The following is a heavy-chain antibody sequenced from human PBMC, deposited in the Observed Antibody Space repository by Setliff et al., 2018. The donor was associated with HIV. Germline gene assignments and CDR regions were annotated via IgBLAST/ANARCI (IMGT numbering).Heavy chain of an antibody. CDR3: ARAVASKNIRGEYYFDY. D-gene: IGHD3-16*01. CDR2: IDPSGGST. Sequence: ASVKVSCKASGYTFTNYFMHWVRQAPGQGLEWMGIIDPSGGSTTYAQKFQGRLTMTRDTSTSTVYMELSSLRSEDTAVYYCARAVASKNIRGEYYFDYWGQGTLVTAPQ. V-gene: IGHV1-46*01. CDR1: GYTFTNYF. J-gene: IGHJ4*02.